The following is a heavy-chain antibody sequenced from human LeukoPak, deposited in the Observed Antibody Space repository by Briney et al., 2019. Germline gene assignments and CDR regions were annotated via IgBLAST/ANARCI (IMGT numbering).Heavy chain of an antibody. CDR3: AKDLGDYGDYRLHHTLDC. CDR1: GFTFSSYG. J-gene: IGHJ4*02. CDR2: IWYDGSNK. Sequence: PGGSLRLSCAASGFTFSSYGMHWVRQAPGKGLEWVAVIWYDGSNKYYADSVKGRFTISRDNSKNTLYLQMNSLRAEDTAVYYCAKDLGDYGDYRLHHTLDCWGQGTLVTVSS. D-gene: IGHD4-17*01. V-gene: IGHV3-33*06.